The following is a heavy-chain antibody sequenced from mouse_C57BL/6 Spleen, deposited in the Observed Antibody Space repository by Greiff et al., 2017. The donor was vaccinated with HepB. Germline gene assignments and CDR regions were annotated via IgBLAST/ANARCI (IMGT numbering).Heavy chain of an antibody. CDR3: TRRGLTPVVAFDY. CDR2: IDPETGGT. CDR1: GYTFTDYE. V-gene: IGHV1-15*01. D-gene: IGHD1-1*01. J-gene: IGHJ2*01. Sequence: VQLKESGAELVRPGASVTLSCKASGYTFTDYEMHWVKQTPVHGLEWIGAIDPETGGTAYNQKYKGKAILTAVKASSTAYMELRSLTSEDSDVYYCTRRGLTPVVAFDYWGQGTTLPVSS.